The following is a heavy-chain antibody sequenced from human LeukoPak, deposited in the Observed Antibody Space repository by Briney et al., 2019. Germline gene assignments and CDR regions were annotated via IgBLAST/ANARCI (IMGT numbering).Heavy chain of an antibody. J-gene: IGHJ5*02. D-gene: IGHD3-10*01. CDR2: INPSGGST. Sequence: ASVTVSCKASGYTFANYYIHWVRQTPGQGLEWMGIINPSGGSTSYAQKFQGRVTMTRNTSKSTAYMELSSLRSEDTAVYYCARAYGSGSYLWFDPWGKGTLVTVSS. V-gene: IGHV1-46*01. CDR1: GYTFANYY. CDR3: ARAYGSGSYLWFDP.